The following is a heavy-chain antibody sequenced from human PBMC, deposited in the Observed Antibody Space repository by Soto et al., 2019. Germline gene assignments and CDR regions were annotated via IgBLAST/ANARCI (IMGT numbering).Heavy chain of an antibody. Sequence: QVQLVQSGAEVKKPGASVKVSCKASGYTFTDYYMNWVRQAPGQGLEWMGWINPNSGVTVYAQKFQGSVTMTRDTSISTAYMELSSLRSDDTAVYYCARGFRSGWELDYWGQGTLVTVSS. V-gene: IGHV1-2*02. J-gene: IGHJ4*02. CDR1: GYTFTDYY. CDR3: ARGFRSGWELDY. CDR2: INPNSGVT. D-gene: IGHD6-25*01.